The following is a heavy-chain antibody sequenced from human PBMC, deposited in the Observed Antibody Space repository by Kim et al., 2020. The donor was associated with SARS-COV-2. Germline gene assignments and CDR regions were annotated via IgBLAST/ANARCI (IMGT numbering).Heavy chain of an antibody. Sequence: GSTNHSPPLESRVPKSGDTSKHHFSLKLSSVTAADTAVYYCARGRASIDYWGQGTLVTVSS. J-gene: IGHJ4*02. V-gene: IGHV4-34*01. CDR2: GST. CDR3: ARGRASIDY.